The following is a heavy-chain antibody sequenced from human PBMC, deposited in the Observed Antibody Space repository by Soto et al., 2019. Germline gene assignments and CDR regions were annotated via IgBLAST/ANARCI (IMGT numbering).Heavy chain of an antibody. CDR2: INHSGST. CDR1: GGSFSGYY. J-gene: IGHJ5*02. V-gene: IGHV4-34*01. CDR3: AIESGRPYDNWFDP. D-gene: IGHD1-26*01. Sequence: SETLSLTCAVYGGSFSGYYWSWIRQPPGKGLEWIGEINHSGSTNYNPSLKSRVTISVDTSKNQFSLKLSSVTAADTAVYYCAIESGRPYDNWFDPWGQGTLVTVSS.